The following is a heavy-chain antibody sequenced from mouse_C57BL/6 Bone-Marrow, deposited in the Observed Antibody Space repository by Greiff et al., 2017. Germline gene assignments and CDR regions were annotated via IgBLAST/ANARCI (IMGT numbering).Heavy chain of an antibody. V-gene: IGHV1-55*01. D-gene: IGHD1-1*01. CDR3: ARKSSYVDWYFDV. J-gene: IGHJ1*03. Sequence: VQLQQPGAELVKPGASVKMSCKASGYTFTSYWITWVKQRPGQGLEWIGDIYPGSGSTNYNEKFKSKATLTVDTSSSTAYMQLSSLTSEDSAVYDGARKSSYVDWYFDVWGTGTTVTVSS. CDR1: GYTFTSYW. CDR2: IYPGSGST.